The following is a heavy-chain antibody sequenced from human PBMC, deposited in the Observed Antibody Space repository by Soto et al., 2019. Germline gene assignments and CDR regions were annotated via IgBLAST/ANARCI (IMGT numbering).Heavy chain of an antibody. J-gene: IGHJ6*03. CDR3: ARVGVAEVVVAAATTYYYYMDV. CDR2: IYYSGST. Sequence: SETLSLTCTVSVGSISSYYWSWIRQPPGKGLEWLGYIYYSGSTNYNPSLKSRVTISVDTSKNQFSLKLSSVTAADTAVYYCARVGVAEVVVAAATTYYYYMDVWGKGTTVTVSS. V-gene: IGHV4-59*08. CDR1: VGSISSYY. D-gene: IGHD2-15*01.